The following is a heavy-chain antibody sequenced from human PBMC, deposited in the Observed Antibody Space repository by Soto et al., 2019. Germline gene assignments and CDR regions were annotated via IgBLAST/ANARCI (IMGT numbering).Heavy chain of an antibody. J-gene: IGHJ6*03. CDR1: GFTFSNVA. D-gene: IGHD2-2*01. Sequence: EVHILESGGGSVQPGGSLRLSCAASGFTFSNVAMSWFRHAPGKGLEWVSEITGSTGTTYYADSVRGRFIISRDTSKNTLHLQMNSLRAEDTAVYYCAKDTSSSPYYMDVWGKGTTVTVSS. CDR2: ITGSTGTT. V-gene: IGHV3-23*01. CDR3: AKDTSSSPYYMDV.